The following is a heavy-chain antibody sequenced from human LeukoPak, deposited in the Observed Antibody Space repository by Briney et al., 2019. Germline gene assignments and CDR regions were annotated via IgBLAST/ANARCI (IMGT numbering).Heavy chain of an antibody. Sequence: EGSLRLSCAASGFTFSTYAMSWVRQAPGKGLEWVSAISGSGGSTHYADSVKGRFTISRDNSKNTLYLQMSSLRAEDTAVYYCAKDAMATIYYWYLDLWGRGTLVTVSS. CDR3: AKDAMATIYYWYLDL. V-gene: IGHV3-23*01. CDR2: ISGSGGST. CDR1: GFTFSTYA. D-gene: IGHD5-24*01. J-gene: IGHJ2*01.